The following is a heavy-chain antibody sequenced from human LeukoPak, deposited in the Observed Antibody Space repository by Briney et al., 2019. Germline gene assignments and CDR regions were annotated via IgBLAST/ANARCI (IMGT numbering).Heavy chain of an antibody. D-gene: IGHD3-22*01. J-gene: IGHJ6*03. CDR1: GGSISSYY. CDR3: TRGSIAYYYMDV. CDR2: IYYSGST. Sequence: TPSETLSLTCTVSGGSISSYYWSWLRQPPGKGLEWIGNIYYSGSTNYNPSLKSRVTISVDTSKNQFSLKLSSVTAADTAVYYCTRGSIAYYYMDVWGKGTTVTISS. V-gene: IGHV4-59*01.